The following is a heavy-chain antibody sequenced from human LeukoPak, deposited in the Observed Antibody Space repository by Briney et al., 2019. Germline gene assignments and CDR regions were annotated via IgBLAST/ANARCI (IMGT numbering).Heavy chain of an antibody. J-gene: IGHJ3*02. D-gene: IGHD3-16*01. CDR1: GGTFSSYA. CDR3: ARDRTTYGRWAFDI. Sequence: GASVKVSCKASGGTFSSYAISRVRQAPGQGLEWMGRIIPIFGTANYAQKFQGRVTITTDESTSTAYMELSSLRSEDTAVYYCARDRTTYGRWAFDIWGQGTMVTVSS. V-gene: IGHV1-69*05. CDR2: IIPIFGTA.